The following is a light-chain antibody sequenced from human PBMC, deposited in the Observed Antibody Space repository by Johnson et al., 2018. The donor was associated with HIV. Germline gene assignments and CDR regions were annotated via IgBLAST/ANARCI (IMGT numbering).Light chain of an antibody. V-gene: IGLV1-44*01. J-gene: IGLJ1*01. CDR1: SSNIGSNT. Sequence: QSVLTQPPSASGTPGQRVTISCSGSSSNIGSNTVNWYQQLPGTAPKLLIYRNNQRPSGVPDRFSGSKSGTSASLAISGLQAEDEADYYCAAWDDSLNAFYVFGTGTKV. CDR2: RNN. CDR3: AAWDDSLNAFYV.